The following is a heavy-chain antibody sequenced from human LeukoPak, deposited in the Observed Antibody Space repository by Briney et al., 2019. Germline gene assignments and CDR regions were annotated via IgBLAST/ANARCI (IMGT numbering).Heavy chain of an antibody. V-gene: IGHV3-7*03. CDR1: GFTFGNYW. CDR3: AKGHDSSGYDAFDI. J-gene: IGHJ3*02. CDR2: INKDGSEK. Sequence: GGSLRLSCAVSGFTFGNYWMSWVRQTPGKGLEWVANINKDGSEKRYVDSVKGRFTISRDNAKNSLYLQMNSLRAEDMALYYCAKGHDSSGYDAFDIWGQGTMVTVSS. D-gene: IGHD3-22*01.